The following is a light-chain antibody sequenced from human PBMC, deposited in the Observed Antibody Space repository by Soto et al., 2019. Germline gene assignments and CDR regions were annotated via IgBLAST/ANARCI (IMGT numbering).Light chain of an antibody. CDR2: EGS. J-gene: IGLJ2*01. V-gene: IGLV2-23*03. Sequence: QSALTQPASVSGSPGQSITISCTGTSSDVGSYNLVSWYQQHPGKAPKLMIYEGSKRPSGVSNRFSGSKSGNTASLTISGLQAEDEADYYCRSYAGSSTFVFGGGTKPTVL. CDR1: SSDVGSYNL. CDR3: RSYAGSSTFV.